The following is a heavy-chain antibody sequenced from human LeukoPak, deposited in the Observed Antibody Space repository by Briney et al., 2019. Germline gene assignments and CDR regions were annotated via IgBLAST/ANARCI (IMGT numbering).Heavy chain of an antibody. CDR2: IRYDGSYK. V-gene: IGHV3-30*02. Sequence: GGSLRLSCVASGFTFSSYGMHWVRQAPGKGLEWVAFIRYDGSYKYYADSVKGRFTISRDKSKNTLYLQMNTLRAEDTAVYYCARSDYVWGSYRTIDYWGQGTLVTVSS. D-gene: IGHD3-16*02. CDR3: ARSDYVWGSYRTIDY. CDR1: GFTFSSYG. J-gene: IGHJ4*02.